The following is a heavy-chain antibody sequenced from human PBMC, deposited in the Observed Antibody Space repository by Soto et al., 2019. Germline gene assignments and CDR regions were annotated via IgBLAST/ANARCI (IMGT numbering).Heavy chain of an antibody. D-gene: IGHD2-15*01. J-gene: IGHJ4*02. Sequence: RGSLLLSCAASDFTFSIYAMSWVRQAPGKGLEWVSAISGSGGSTYYADSVKGRFTISRDNSKNTLYLQMNSLRAEDTAVYYCAKSVAVVVAATDYWGQGTLVTVSS. V-gene: IGHV3-23*01. CDR2: ISGSGGST. CDR1: DFTFSIYA. CDR3: AKSVAVVVAATDY.